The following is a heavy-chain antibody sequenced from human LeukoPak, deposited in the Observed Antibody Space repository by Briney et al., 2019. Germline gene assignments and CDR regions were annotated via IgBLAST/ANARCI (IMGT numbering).Heavy chain of an antibody. CDR3: ASIVGARVDY. CDR1: GGSFSDYY. D-gene: IGHD1-26*01. CDR2: IYYSGST. J-gene: IGHJ4*02. V-gene: IGHV4-39*01. Sequence: PSETLSLTCAVYGGSFSDYYWGWIRQPPGKGLEWIGSIYYSGSTYYNPSLKSRVTISVDTSKNQFSLKLSSVTAADTAVYYCASIVGARVDYWGQGTLVTVSS.